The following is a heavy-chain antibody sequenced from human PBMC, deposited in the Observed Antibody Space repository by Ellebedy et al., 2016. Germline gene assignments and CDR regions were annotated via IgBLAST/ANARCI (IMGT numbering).Heavy chain of an antibody. CDR3: AKDAAGVVTTPLVY. V-gene: IGHV3-21*04. Sequence: GESLKISXAASGFTFSSYSMNWVRQAPGKGLEWVSSISSSSSYIYYADSVKGRFTISRDNSKKTLYLQMNSLRAEDTAVYYCAKDAAGVVTTPLVYWGQGTLVTVSS. CDR2: ISSSSSYI. CDR1: GFTFSSYS. D-gene: IGHD4-11*01. J-gene: IGHJ4*02.